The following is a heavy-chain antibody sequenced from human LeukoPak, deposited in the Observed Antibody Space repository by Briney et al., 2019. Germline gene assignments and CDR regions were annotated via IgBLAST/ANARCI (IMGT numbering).Heavy chain of an antibody. V-gene: IGHV3-30*04. CDR3: ARETEYYFDY. CDR1: GFTFSSYA. CDR2: ISYDGSNK. J-gene: IGHJ4*02. Sequence: GGSLRLSCAASGFTFSSYAMHWVRQAPGKGLEWVAVISYDGSNKYYADSVKGRFTISRDNSKNTLYLQMNSLRAEDTAVYYCARETEYYFDYWGQGTLVTVSS.